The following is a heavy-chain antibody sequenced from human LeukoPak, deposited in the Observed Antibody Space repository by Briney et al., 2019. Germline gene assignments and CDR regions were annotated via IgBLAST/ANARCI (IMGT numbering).Heavy chain of an antibody. V-gene: IGHV3-15*01. J-gene: IGHJ4*02. CDR3: TTGYDFWSGYYDAYYFDY. CDR1: GFTFSNYW. Sequence: GGSLRLSCAASGFTFSNYWMGWVRQAPGKGLEWVGRIKSKTDGGTTDYAAPVKGRFTISRDDSKNTLYLQMNSLKTEDTAVYYCTTGYDFWSGYYDAYYFDYWGQGTLVTVSS. CDR2: IKSKTDGGTT. D-gene: IGHD3-3*01.